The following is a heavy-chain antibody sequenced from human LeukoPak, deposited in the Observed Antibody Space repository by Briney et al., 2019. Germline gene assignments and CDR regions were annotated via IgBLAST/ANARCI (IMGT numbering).Heavy chain of an antibody. V-gene: IGHV4-34*01. D-gene: IGHD6-13*01. CDR3: ARLGEGSSWYFDY. CDR2: INHSGST. CDR1: GESFSGYY. J-gene: IGHJ4*02. Sequence: SETLSLTCAVYGESFSGYYWSWIRQPPGKGLEWIGEINHSGSTNYNPSLKSRVTISVDTSKNQFSLKLSSVTAADTAVYYCARLGEGSSWYFDYWGQGTLVTVSS.